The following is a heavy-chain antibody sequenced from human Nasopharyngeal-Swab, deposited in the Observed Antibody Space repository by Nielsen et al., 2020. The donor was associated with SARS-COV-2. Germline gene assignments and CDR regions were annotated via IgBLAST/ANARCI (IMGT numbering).Heavy chain of an antibody. CDR3: ARDTSAEKRGTWFDP. V-gene: IGHV4-39*02. CDR2: IYYSGST. J-gene: IGHJ5*02. CDR1: GGSISSSSYY. Sequence: SETLSLTCTVSGGSISSSSYYWGWIRQPPGKGLEWIGSIYYSGSTYYNPSLKSRVTISVDTSKNQFSLKLSSVTAADTAVYYCARDTSAEKRGTWFDPWGQGTLVTVSS. D-gene: IGHD6-25*01.